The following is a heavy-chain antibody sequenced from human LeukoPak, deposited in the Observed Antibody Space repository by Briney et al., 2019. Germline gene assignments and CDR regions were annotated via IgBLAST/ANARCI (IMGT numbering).Heavy chain of an antibody. CDR2: IRYDTSNE. V-gene: IGHV3-30*02. CDR1: GFSFNNYG. D-gene: IGHD2-21*01. CDR3: ARGGTVIKALDF. J-gene: IGHJ4*02. Sequence: GGSLRLSCGASGFSFNNYGMRWVRQAPGKGLEWLTFIRYDTSNEYYAVSVKGRFTISRDNSKNTLYLEMNSLRPEDTAVYYCARGGTVIKALDFWGQGILVAVSS.